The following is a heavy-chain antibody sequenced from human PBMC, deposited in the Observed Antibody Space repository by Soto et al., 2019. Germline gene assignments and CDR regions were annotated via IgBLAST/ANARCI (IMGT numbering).Heavy chain of an antibody. CDR2: IIPIFGTA. Sequence: SVKVSCKASGGTFSSYAISWVRQAPGQGLEWMGGIIPIFGTANYAQKFQGRVTITADESTSTAYMELSSLRSEDTAVYYCARVVPPDYGGKKDYYYGMDVWGQGTTVTVYS. CDR1: GGTFSSYA. D-gene: IGHD4-17*01. V-gene: IGHV1-69*13. CDR3: ARVVPPDYGGKKDYYYGMDV. J-gene: IGHJ6*02.